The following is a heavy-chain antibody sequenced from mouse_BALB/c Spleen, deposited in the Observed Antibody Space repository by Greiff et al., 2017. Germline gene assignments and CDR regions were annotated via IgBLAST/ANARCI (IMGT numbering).Heavy chain of an antibody. CDR3: ARDDDYYGYYFDY. CDR1: GYSITSGYY. Sequence: EVKLQESGPGLVKPSQSLSLTCSVTGYSITSGYYWNWIRQFPGNKLEWMGYISYDGSNNYNPSLKNRISITRDTSKNQFFLKLNSVTTEDTATYYCARDDDYYGYYFDYWGQGTTLTVSS. D-gene: IGHD2-3*01. CDR2: ISYDGSN. V-gene: IGHV3-6*02. J-gene: IGHJ2*01.